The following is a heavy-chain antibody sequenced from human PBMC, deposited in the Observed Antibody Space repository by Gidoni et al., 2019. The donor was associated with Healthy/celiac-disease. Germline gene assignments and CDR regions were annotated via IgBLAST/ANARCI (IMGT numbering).Heavy chain of an antibody. V-gene: IGHV3-64*01. D-gene: IGHD3-10*01. CDR2: ISSNGGST. CDR3: ARAVVWFGELTQYYFDY. J-gene: IGHJ4*02. Sequence: EVQLVESGGGLVQPGGSLRLSCAASGFTFSSYAMHWVRQAPGKGLEYVSAISSNGGSTYYANSVKGRFTISRDNSKNTLYLQMGSLRAEDMAVYYCARAVVWFGELTQYYFDYWGQGTLVTVSS. CDR1: GFTFSSYA.